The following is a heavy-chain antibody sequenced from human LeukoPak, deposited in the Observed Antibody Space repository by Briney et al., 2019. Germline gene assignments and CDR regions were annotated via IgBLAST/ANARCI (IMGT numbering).Heavy chain of an antibody. CDR1: EFAFSSYS. V-gene: IGHV3-21*01. Sequence: PGGSVRLSRSASEFAFSSYSMNWFRQATGRGLEGVASITSGSKYIFYADSVRGRFTISRDSAEDSLFLHMKSLRADDTGVYFCARDEETVAGLNGFDLWGQGTLVTVSS. CDR2: ITSGSKYI. CDR3: ARDEETVAGLNGFDL. D-gene: IGHD6-19*01. J-gene: IGHJ4*02.